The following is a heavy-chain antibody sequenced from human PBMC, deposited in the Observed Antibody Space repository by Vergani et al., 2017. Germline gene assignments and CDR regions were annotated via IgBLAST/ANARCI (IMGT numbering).Heavy chain of an antibody. CDR3: ARVVDCSSTSCIYYYYYYMDV. Sequence: QVQLVESGGGLVKPGGSQRLSCAASGFTFSDYYMSWIRQAPGKGLEWVSYISSSGSTIYYADSVKGRFTISRDNAKNSLYLQMNSLRAEDTAVYYCARVVDCSSTSCIYYYYYYMDVWGKGTTVTVSS. CDR1: GFTFSDYY. V-gene: IGHV3-11*01. CDR2: ISSSGSTI. J-gene: IGHJ6*03. D-gene: IGHD2-2*01.